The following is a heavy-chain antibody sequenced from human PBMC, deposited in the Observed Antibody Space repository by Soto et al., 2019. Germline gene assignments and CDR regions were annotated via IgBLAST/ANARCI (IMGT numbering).Heavy chain of an antibody. CDR2: IIPIFGTA. D-gene: IGHD5-12*01. CDR3: ARSNGGYDYLYYYYGMDV. J-gene: IGHJ6*02. V-gene: IGHV1-69*01. CDR1: GGTFSSYA. Sequence: QVQLVQSGAEVKKPGSSVKVSCKASGGTFSSYAISWVRQAPGHGLEWLGGIIPIFGTANYAQKFQGRVTSTADDYTSTAYKELSSLRSEDTAVYYCARSNGGYDYLYYYYGMDVWGQGTTVTVSS.